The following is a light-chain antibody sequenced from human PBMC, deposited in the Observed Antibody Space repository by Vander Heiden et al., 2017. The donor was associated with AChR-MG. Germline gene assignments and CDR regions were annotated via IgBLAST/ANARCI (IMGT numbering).Light chain of an antibody. J-gene: IGKJ5*01. CDR3: QQYGTSLSIT. CDR2: DAS. CDR1: QSVSSSY. V-gene: IGKV3-20*01. Sequence: ELVLTQSPGTLSLSPGERATLSCRASQSVSSSYLAWYQQKPGQAPRLLIYDASNRATGIPDRFSGSGSGTDFTLTISRLEPEDFAVYYCQQYGTSLSITFGQGTRLEIK.